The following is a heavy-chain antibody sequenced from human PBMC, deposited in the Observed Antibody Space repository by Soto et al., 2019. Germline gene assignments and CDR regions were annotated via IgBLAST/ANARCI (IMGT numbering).Heavy chain of an antibody. CDR1: GFTFGNYA. D-gene: IGHD2-15*01. Sequence: EVQLLESGGGLVQPGGSLRLSCAASGFTFGNYAMIWVRQAPGTGLEWVSTISGGGDGTYYADSVRGRFTISRENSRNTVYLQMNSLRAEDTAVYYCAKKGLGSLATYCSTGDCHYAFDIWGQGTMVTVSS. CDR2: ISGGGDGT. CDR3: AKKGLGSLATYCSTGDCHYAFDI. J-gene: IGHJ3*02. V-gene: IGHV3-23*01.